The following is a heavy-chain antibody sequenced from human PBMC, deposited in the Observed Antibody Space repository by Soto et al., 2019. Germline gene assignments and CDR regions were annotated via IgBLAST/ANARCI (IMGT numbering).Heavy chain of an antibody. CDR1: GFTFSGSA. CDR3: SRQASDFWSGKPQYYMDV. V-gene: IGHV3-73*01. D-gene: IGHD3-3*01. CDR2: IRSKGNNYAT. Sequence: EVQLVESGGGLVQPGGSLKLSCADSGFTFSGSAMHWVRQASGKGLEWVGRIRSKGNNYATEYGASLKGRFTISRDDSKNTAYLQMNSLNTEDTAVYYCSRQASDFWSGKPQYYMDVWGKGTTVTVSS. J-gene: IGHJ6*03.